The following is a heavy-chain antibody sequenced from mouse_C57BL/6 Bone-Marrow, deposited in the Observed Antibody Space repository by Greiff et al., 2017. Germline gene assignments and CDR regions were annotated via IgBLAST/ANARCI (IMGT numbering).Heavy chain of an antibody. Sequence: VQLQQSGAELVMPGASVKLSCKASGYTFTSYWMHWVKQRPGQGLEWIGEIDPSDSYTNYNQKFKGKSTLTVDKSSSTAYMLLSSLTSEDSAVYYCARGASYYSNFYAMDYWGQGTSVTVSS. CDR1: GYTFTSYW. D-gene: IGHD2-5*01. J-gene: IGHJ4*01. V-gene: IGHV1-69*01. CDR2: IDPSDSYT. CDR3: ARGASYYSNFYAMDY.